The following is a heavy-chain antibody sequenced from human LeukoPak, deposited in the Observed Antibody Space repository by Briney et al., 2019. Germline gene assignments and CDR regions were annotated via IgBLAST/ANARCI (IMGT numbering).Heavy chain of an antibody. Sequence: GGSLRLSCAVSGFTVSSNYMSWVRQAPGKGLEWVSVIYSGGSTYYADSVKGRFTISRDNSKNTLYLQMNSLRAEDTAVYYCARDQYYYDSSGYYALSDYWGQGTLVTVSS. CDR3: ARDQYYYDSSGYYALSDY. J-gene: IGHJ4*02. CDR2: IYSGGST. V-gene: IGHV3-53*01. CDR1: GFTVSSNY. D-gene: IGHD3-22*01.